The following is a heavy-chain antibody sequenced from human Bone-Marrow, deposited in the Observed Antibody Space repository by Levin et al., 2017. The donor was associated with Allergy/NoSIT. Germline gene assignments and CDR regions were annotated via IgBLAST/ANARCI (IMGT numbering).Heavy chain of an antibody. CDR2: ISSGSSTI. V-gene: IGHV3-48*02. CDR3: ARGYLTTGVSWFDP. Sequence: SCAASGFTFSTYTMNWVRQAPGKGLEWVSYISSGSSTIYYADSVKGRFTISRDNAKNSLYLQMNSLRDEDTAVYYCARGYLTTGVSWFDPWGQGTLVTVSS. D-gene: IGHD4-23*01. CDR1: GFTFSTYT. J-gene: IGHJ5*02.